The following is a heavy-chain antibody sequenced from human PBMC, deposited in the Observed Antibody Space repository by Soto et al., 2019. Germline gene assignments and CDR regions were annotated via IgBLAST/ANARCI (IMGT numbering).Heavy chain of an antibody. V-gene: IGHV3-53*01. D-gene: IGHD2-2*01. Sequence: EVQLVESGGGLIQPGGSLRLSCAASGFTVSSNYMSWVRQAPGKGLEWVSVIYSGGSTYYADSVKGRFTISRDNSKNTLYLQMNSLRAEDTAVYYCARAVQTATSDAFDIWGQGTMVTVSS. J-gene: IGHJ3*02. CDR2: IYSGGST. CDR1: GFTVSSNY. CDR3: ARAVQTATSDAFDI.